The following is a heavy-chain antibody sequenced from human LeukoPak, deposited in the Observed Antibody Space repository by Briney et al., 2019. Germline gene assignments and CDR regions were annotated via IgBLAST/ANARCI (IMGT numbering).Heavy chain of an antibody. J-gene: IGHJ4*02. V-gene: IGHV1-2*02. CDR3: ARSYSSGWSHFDY. CDR1: GYTFTYYY. D-gene: IGHD6-19*01. CDR2: INPDSGGT. Sequence: ASVKVSCKASGYTFTYYYMHWVRQAPGQGLEWMGWINPDSGGTHYEQKFQGRVTMTRDTFISTAYMELSSLTSDDTAVYYCARSYSSGWSHFDYWGQGTLVTVSS.